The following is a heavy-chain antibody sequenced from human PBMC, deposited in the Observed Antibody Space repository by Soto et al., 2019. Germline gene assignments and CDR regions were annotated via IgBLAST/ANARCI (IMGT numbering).Heavy chain of an antibody. D-gene: IGHD2-2*01. CDR1: GYTLTELS. Sequence: QVQLVQSGAEVKKPGASVKVSCKVSGYTLTELSMHWVRQAPGKGLEWMGGFDPEDGETIYAQKFQGRVTMTEDTSXDRXYMELSSLRSEDTAVYYCATVGPVLSADYYYGMDVWGQGTTVTVSS. V-gene: IGHV1-24*01. CDR3: ATVGPVLSADYYYGMDV. CDR2: FDPEDGET. J-gene: IGHJ6*02.